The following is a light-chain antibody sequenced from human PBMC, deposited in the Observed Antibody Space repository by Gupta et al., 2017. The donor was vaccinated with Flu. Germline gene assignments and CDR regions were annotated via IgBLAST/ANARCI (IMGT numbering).Light chain of an antibody. J-gene: IGLJ2*01. CDR2: GKN. CDR1: SLRSYY. Sequence: SSELTQDPAVSVALGQTVRITCQGDSLRSYYASWYQQKPGQAPVLVIYGKNNRPSGIPDRFSGSRSGNTASLTITGAQAEDEADDYCNSRDSSGNHLVFGGGTKLTVL. V-gene: IGLV3-19*01. CDR3: NSRDSSGNHLV.